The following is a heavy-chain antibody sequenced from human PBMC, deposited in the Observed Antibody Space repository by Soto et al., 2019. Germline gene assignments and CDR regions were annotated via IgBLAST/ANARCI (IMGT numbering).Heavy chain of an antibody. D-gene: IGHD1-20*01. V-gene: IGHV1-18*01. CDR2: VSTYNGNT. CDR1: GYTYTSYG. CDR3: ARDNCIGGICYLEF. Sequence: QVQLVQSGAEVEKPGASVRVSCRASGYTYTSYGISWVRQAPGQGLEWMGWVSTYNGNTKYAQNSQDSVTMTTDTCASTVYMELRSLRSDDAAVYYCARDNCIGGICYLEFWGQGSLVTDSS. J-gene: IGHJ4*02.